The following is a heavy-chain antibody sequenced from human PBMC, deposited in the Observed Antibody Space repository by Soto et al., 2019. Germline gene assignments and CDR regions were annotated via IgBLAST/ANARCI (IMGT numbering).Heavy chain of an antibody. D-gene: IGHD6-13*01. CDR2: ISSSGSTI. J-gene: IGHJ6*03. CDR1: GFTFSDYY. V-gene: IGHV3-11*01. CDR3: ARALGIAAPYYMDV. Sequence: GGSLRLSCAASGFTFSDYYMSWIRQAPGKGLEWVSYISSSGSTIYYADSVKGRFTISRDNAKNSLYLQMNSLRAEDTAVYYCARALGIAAPYYMDVWGKGTTVTVSS.